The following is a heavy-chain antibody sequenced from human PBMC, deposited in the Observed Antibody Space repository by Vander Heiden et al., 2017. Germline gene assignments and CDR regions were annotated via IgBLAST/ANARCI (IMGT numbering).Heavy chain of an antibody. CDR1: GFTFRSYA. V-gene: IGHV3-23*01. Sequence: EVQLLESGGGLVQPGGSLRLSCAASGFTFRSYAMSWVRQAPGKGLEWVSAISGSGGSTYYADSVKGRFTISRDNSKNTLYLQMNSLRAEDTAVYYCAKHKQLKRYYYYGMDVWGQGTTVTVSS. J-gene: IGHJ6*02. CDR3: AKHKQLKRYYYYGMDV. CDR2: ISGSGGST. D-gene: IGHD6-6*01.